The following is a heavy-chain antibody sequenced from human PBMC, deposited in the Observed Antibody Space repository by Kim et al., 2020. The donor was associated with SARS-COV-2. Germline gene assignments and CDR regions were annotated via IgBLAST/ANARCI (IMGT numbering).Heavy chain of an antibody. D-gene: IGHD1-26*01. CDR1: GGSISSSSYY. Sequence: SETLSLTCTVSGGSISSSSYYWGWIRQPPGKGLEWIGSIYYSGSTYYNPSLKSRVTISVDTSKNQFSLKLSSVTAADTAVYYCATDGSYYGYYYYYGMDVWGQGTTVTVSS. CDR3: ATDGSYYGYYYYYGMDV. CDR2: IYYSGST. V-gene: IGHV4-39*07. J-gene: IGHJ6*02.